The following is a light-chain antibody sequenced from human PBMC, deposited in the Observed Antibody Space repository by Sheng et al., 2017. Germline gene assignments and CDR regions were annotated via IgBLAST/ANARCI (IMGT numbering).Light chain of an antibody. CDR3: QQYNNWPPYT. J-gene: IGKJ2*01. Sequence: EGVLTQSPAILSLSPGERATLSCGASQRVTSNVNWYQQKPGQVPRLLIYDASNRATGIPARFSGSGSGTDFTLTISSLEPEDFAIYYCQQYNNWPPYTFGQGTKLEI. CDR2: DAS. CDR1: QRVTSN. V-gene: IGKV3-11*01.